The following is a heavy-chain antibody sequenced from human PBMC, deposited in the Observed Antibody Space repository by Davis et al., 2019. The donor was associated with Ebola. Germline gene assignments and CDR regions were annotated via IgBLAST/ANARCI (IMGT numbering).Heavy chain of an antibody. CDR1: GGSISSRSYY. V-gene: IGHV4-39*01. CDR2: IYYSGST. CDR3: ASREVASGPVDY. Sequence: MPSETLSLTCTVSGGSISSRSYYWGWIRQTPGKGLEWIGSIYYSGSTDYNPSLKSRVTISVDTSRNQFSLRLNSVTAADTAVYYCASREVASGPVDYWGQETLVSVSS. D-gene: IGHD2-15*01. J-gene: IGHJ4*02.